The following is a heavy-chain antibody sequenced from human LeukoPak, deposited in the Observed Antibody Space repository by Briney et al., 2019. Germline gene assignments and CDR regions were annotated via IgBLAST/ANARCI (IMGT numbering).Heavy chain of an antibody. Sequence: GALRLSCAASGFTFSDYYMSWIRQAPGKGPEWVSYISSSSSYTNYADSVKGRFTISRDNAKNSLYLQMNSLRAEDTAVYYCASSLRSSGWSNYFDYWGQGTLVTVSS. V-gene: IGHV3-11*06. CDR1: GFTFSDYY. D-gene: IGHD6-19*01. CDR3: ASSLRSSGWSNYFDY. J-gene: IGHJ4*02. CDR2: ISSSSSYT.